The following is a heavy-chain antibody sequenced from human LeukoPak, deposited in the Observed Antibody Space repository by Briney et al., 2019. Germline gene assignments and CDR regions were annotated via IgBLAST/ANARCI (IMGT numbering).Heavy chain of an antibody. CDR3: ARVLRSIDAFDI. CDR1: GGSISSYY. D-gene: IGHD4-17*01. Sequence: PSETLSLTCTVSGGSISSYYWSWIRQPAGKGLEWIGRIYTSGSTSYNPSLKSRVTMSVDTSKNQFFLKLSSVTAADTAVYYCARVLRSIDAFDIWGQGTMVTVSS. J-gene: IGHJ3*02. CDR2: IYTSGST. V-gene: IGHV4-4*07.